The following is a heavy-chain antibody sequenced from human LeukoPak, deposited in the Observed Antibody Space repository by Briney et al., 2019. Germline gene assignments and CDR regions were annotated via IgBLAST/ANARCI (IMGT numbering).Heavy chain of an antibody. Sequence: GSLRLSCAASGFTFSSYGMSWIRQPPGKGLEWIGYIYYSGSTNYNPSLKSRVTISVDTSKNQFSLKLSSVTAADTAVYYCARRRYYYDSSGYYFDYWGQGTLVTVSS. J-gene: IGHJ4*02. D-gene: IGHD3-22*01. CDR2: IYYSGST. CDR3: ARRRYYYDSSGYYFDY. V-gene: IGHV4-59*01. CDR1: GFTFSSYG.